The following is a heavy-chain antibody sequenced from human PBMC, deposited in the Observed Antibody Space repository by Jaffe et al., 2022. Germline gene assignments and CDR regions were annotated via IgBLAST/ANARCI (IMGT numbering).Heavy chain of an antibody. CDR1: GGSFSGYY. CDR3: ARGFRPRITMVRGRWFDP. J-gene: IGHJ5*02. CDR2: INHSGST. Sequence: QVQLQQWGAGLLKPSETLSLTCAVYGGSFSGYYWSWIRQPPGKGLEWIGEINHSGSTNYNPSLKSRVTISVDTSKNQFSLKLSSVTAADTAVYYCARGFRPRITMVRGRWFDPWGQGTLVTVSS. V-gene: IGHV4-34*01. D-gene: IGHD3-10*01.